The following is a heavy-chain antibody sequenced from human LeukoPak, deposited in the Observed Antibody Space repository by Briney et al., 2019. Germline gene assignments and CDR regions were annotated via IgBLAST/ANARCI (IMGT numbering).Heavy chain of an antibody. D-gene: IGHD5-12*01. J-gene: IGHJ4*02. CDR3: ARDGGYENTYYFDY. CDR1: GFTFSSYA. CDR2: ISYDGSNK. V-gene: IGHV3-30*04. Sequence: GGSLRLSCAASGFTFSSYAMHWVRQAPGKGLEWVAVISYDGSNKYYADSVKGRFTISRDNSKNTLYLQMNCLRAEDTAVYYCARDGGYENTYYFDYWGQGTLVTVSS.